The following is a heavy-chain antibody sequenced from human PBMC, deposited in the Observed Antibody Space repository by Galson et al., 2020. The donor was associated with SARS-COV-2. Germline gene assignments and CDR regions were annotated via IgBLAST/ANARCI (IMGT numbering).Heavy chain of an antibody. Sequence: ASVKVSCKASGYTFTDYSIHWVRQAPGQGLEWMGWINPKSGGTNYAQKFEGRVTMTRDTSITTAYMAPSSLRADDTAVFDCARLRYYDVLTGDSVEVWGQGTMVTVAS. J-gene: IGHJ6*02. CDR2: INPKSGGT. D-gene: IGHD3-9*01. V-gene: IGHV1-2*02. CDR3: ARLRYYDVLTGDSVEV. CDR1: GYTFTDYS.